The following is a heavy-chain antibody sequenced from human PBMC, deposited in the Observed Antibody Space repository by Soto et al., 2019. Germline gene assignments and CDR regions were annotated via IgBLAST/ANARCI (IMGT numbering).Heavy chain of an antibody. CDR2: IGRIGGGT. J-gene: IGHJ4*02. CDR1: GFTFSNYA. D-gene: IGHD6-19*01. Sequence: PGGSLRLSCAASGFTFSNYAMGWVRQAPGTGLEWVSSIGRIGGGTHYVDSVKGRFTISRDDSKSTVYLQMNNLRADDTAIYYCAKRSVTDTFYFDYWGQGTLVTVS. V-gene: IGHV3-23*01. CDR3: AKRSVTDTFYFDY.